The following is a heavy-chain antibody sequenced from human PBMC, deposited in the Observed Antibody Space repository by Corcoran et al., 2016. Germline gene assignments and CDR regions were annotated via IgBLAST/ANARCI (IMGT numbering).Heavy chain of an antibody. V-gene: IGHV3-15*07. CDR3: TTVEYDFWSGSHPPYDYYYGMDV. CDR2: IKSKTDGGTT. CDR1: GFTFSNAW. Sequence: EVQLVESGGGLVKPGGSLRLSCAASGFTFSNAWMNWVRQAPGKGLEWVGRIKSKTDGGTTDYAAPVKGRFTISRDDSKNTLYLQMNSLKTEDTAVYYCTTVEYDFWSGSHPPYDYYYGMDVWGQGTTVTVSS. D-gene: IGHD3-3*01. J-gene: IGHJ6*02.